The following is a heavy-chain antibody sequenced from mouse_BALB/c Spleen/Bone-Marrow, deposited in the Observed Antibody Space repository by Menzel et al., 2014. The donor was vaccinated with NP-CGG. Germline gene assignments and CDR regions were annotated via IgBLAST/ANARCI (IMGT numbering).Heavy chain of an antibody. Sequence: RPGQGLEWIGQIYPGDGDTDYNGKFKDKATLTADKSSNTAYMQLSSLTSEDSAVYFCARGGISVDYWGQGTTLTVSS. J-gene: IGHJ2*01. CDR3: ARGGISVDY. V-gene: IGHV1-80*01. CDR2: IYPGDGDT.